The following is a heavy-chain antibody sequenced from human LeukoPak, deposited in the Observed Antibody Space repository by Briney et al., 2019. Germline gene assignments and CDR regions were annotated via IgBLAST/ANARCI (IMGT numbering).Heavy chain of an antibody. CDR3: ARDVAAVPWAFGAFDI. D-gene: IGHD6-25*01. Sequence: GGSLRLSCAASGFTFSSYSMNWVRQAPGKGLEWVSSISSSSSYIYYADSVKGRFTISRDNAKNSLYLQMNSLRAEDTAVYYCARDVAAVPWAFGAFDIWGQGTMVTVSS. CDR2: ISSSSSYI. CDR1: GFTFSSYS. V-gene: IGHV3-21*01. J-gene: IGHJ3*02.